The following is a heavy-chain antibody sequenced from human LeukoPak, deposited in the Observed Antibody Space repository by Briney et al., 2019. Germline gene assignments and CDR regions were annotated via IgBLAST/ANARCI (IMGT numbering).Heavy chain of an antibody. V-gene: IGHV4-34*01. J-gene: IGHJ5*02. Sequence: PSETLSLTCAVYGGSFSGYYWSWIRQPPGKELEWIGEINHSGSTNYNPSLESRVTISVDTSKNQFSLKLSSVTAADTAVYYCARAHRYLRTGGFDPWGQGTLVTVSS. CDR3: ARAHRYLRTGGFDP. CDR1: GGSFSGYY. D-gene: IGHD3/OR15-3a*01. CDR2: INHSGST.